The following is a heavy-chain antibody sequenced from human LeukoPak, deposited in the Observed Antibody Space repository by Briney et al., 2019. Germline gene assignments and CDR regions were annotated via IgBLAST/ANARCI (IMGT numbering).Heavy chain of an antibody. CDR2: ISGSGGST. V-gene: IGHV3-23*01. D-gene: IGHD1-26*01. CDR3: AKEGESIVGAGPDY. J-gene: IGHJ4*02. Sequence: SGGSLRLSCAASGFPFSSYAMSWVRQAPGKGLEWVSAISGSGGSTYYADSVKGRFTISRDNSKNTLYLQMKSLRAEDTAVYYCAKEGESIVGAGPDYWGQGTLVTVSS. CDR1: GFPFSSYA.